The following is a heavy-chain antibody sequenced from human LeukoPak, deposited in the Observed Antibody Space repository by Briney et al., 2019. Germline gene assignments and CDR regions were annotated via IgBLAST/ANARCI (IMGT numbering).Heavy chain of an antibody. Sequence: PSETLSLTCTVSGGSISGYYWSWIRQPPGKGLEWIGYIYYSGSTNYNPSLQSRVTISVDTSQNQFSLKLSSVTAADTAVYYCARHYVFVYGGSSFDYWGQGTLVTVSS. V-gene: IGHV4-59*08. CDR1: GGSISGYY. D-gene: IGHD2-8*01. J-gene: IGHJ4*02. CDR2: IYYSGST. CDR3: ARHYVFVYGGSSFDY.